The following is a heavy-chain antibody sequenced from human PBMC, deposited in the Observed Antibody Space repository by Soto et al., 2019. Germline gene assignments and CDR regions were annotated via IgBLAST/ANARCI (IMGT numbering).Heavy chain of an antibody. V-gene: IGHV4-61*01. J-gene: IGHJ6*02. D-gene: IGHD3-3*01. CDR2: IYYSGST. Sequence: SETLSLTCTVSGGSVSSGSYYWSWIRQPPGKGLEWIGYIYYSGSTNYNPSLKSRVTISVDTSKNQFSLKLSSVTAADTAVYYCPQFPMWSGDYYRYYGMDVWGQESKVSVAS. CDR1: GGSVSSGSYY. CDR3: PQFPMWSGDYYRYYGMDV.